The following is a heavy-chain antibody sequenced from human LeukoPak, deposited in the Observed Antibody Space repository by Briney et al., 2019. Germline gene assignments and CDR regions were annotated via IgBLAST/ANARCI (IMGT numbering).Heavy chain of an antibody. CDR2: IYGGGST. D-gene: IGHD5/OR15-5a*01. J-gene: IGHJ4*02. V-gene: IGHV3-NL1*01. CDR3: ARGAGNTVSTRFFDY. Sequence: PGGSLRLSCVGSGFTFENYALHWVRQAPGKGLKWVSVIYGGGSTYYADSVKGRFTISRDNSKSTLYLQMNSLRAEDTAVYYCARGAGNTVSTRFFDYWGRGTLVTVSS. CDR1: GFTFENYA.